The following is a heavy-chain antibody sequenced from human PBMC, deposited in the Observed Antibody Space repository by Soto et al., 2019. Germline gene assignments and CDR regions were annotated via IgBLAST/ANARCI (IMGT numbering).Heavy chain of an antibody. CDR1: GFTFSSYA. D-gene: IGHD3-10*01. J-gene: IGHJ4*02. CDR2: ISGSGGST. Sequence: QAGGSLRLSCAASGFTFSSYAMSWVRQAPGKGLEWVSAISGSGGSTYYADSVKGRFTISRDNSKNTLYLQMNSLRAEDTAVYYCASRGPRAVPPYYYGSGSPVDYWGQGTLVTVSS. V-gene: IGHV3-23*01. CDR3: ASRGPRAVPPYYYGSGSPVDY.